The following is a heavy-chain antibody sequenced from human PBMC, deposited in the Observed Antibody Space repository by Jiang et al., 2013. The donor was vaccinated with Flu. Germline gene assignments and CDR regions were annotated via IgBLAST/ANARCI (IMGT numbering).Heavy chain of an antibody. CDR3: ARDLGLRTDY. D-gene: IGHD5-12*01. Sequence: SGSTNYNPSLKSRVTISVDTSKNQFSLKLSSVTAADTAVYYCARDLGLRTDYWGQGTLVTVSS. CDR2: SGST. V-gene: IGHV4-59*01. J-gene: IGHJ4*02.